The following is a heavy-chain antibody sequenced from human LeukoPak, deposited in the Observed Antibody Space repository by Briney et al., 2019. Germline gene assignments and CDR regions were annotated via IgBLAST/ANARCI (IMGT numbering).Heavy chain of an antibody. CDR1: GGTFSSDA. CDR2: IIPIFGTA. V-gene: IGHV1-69*01. J-gene: IGHJ4*02. CDR3: ASSHCSGGSCYLYYFDY. Sequence: SVKVSCKASGGTFSSDAISWVRQAPGQGLEWMGGIIPIFGTANYAQKFQGRVTITADESTSTAYMELSSLRSEDTAVYYCASSHCSGGSCYLYYFDYWGQGTLVTVSS. D-gene: IGHD2-15*01.